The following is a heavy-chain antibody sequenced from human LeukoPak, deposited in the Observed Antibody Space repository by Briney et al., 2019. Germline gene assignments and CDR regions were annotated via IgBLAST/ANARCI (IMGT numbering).Heavy chain of an antibody. J-gene: IGHJ4*02. CDR2: INPSGGST. D-gene: IGHD1-26*01. V-gene: IGHV1-46*01. CDR3: ARDGQWELPFDY. CDR1: GYTFTSYY. Sequence: ASVKVSCKASGYTFTSYYMHWVRQAPGQGLEWMGIINPSGGSTSYAQTFQGRVTMTRDTSTSTVYMELSSLRSEDTAVYYCARDGQWELPFDYWGLGTLVTVSS.